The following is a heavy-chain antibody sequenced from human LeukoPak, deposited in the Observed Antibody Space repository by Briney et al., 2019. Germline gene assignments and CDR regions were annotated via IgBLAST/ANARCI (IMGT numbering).Heavy chain of an antibody. D-gene: IGHD6-13*01. J-gene: IGHJ4*02. CDR2: ISGSGGST. CDR1: GFTFSSYA. Sequence: GSLRLSCAASGFTFSSYAMSWVRQAPGKGLEWVSAISGSGGSTYYADSVKGRFTISRDNSKNTLYLQMNSLRAEDTAVYYCAKDFWYSSSWYTPRHFDYWGQGTLVTVSS. V-gene: IGHV3-23*01. CDR3: AKDFWYSSSWYTPRHFDY.